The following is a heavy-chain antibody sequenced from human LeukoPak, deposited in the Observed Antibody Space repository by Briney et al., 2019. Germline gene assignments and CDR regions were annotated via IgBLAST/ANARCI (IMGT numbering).Heavy chain of an antibody. CDR1: GGSFSGYY. V-gene: IGHV4-34*01. CDR3: ARVPAAISD. D-gene: IGHD2-2*01. Sequence: SETLSLTCAVYGGSFSGYYWSWIRHPPGKGLEWIGESNHSGSTNYNPSLKSRVTISVDTSKNQFSLKLSSVTAADTAVYYCARVPAAISDWGQGTLVTVSS. CDR2: SNHSGST. J-gene: IGHJ4*02.